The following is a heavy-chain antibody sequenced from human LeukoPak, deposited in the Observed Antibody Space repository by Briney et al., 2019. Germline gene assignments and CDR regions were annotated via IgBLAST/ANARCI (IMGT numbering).Heavy chain of an antibody. Sequence: GGSLRLSCAASGFTFSSYSMNWVRQAPGKGLEWVSYISSSSSTIYYADSVKGRFTISRDNAKNSLYLQMNSLRAEDTAVYYCAKSRRVVVAASNDYWGQGTLVTVSS. D-gene: IGHD2-15*01. CDR3: AKSRRVVVAASNDY. J-gene: IGHJ4*02. CDR2: ISSSSSTI. CDR1: GFTFSSYS. V-gene: IGHV3-48*01.